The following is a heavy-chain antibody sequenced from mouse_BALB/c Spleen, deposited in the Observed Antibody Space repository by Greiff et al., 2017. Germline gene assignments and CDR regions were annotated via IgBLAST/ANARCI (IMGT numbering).Heavy chain of an antibody. CDR3: ARGITTVVGDY. J-gene: IGHJ2*01. CDR1: GYTFTDYA. D-gene: IGHD1-1*01. CDR2: ISTYYGDA. V-gene: IGHV1S137*01. Sequence: VQVVESGAELVRPGVSVKISCKGSGYTFTDYAMHWVKQSHAKSLEWIGVISTYYGDASYNQKFKGKATMTVDKSSSTAYMELARLTSEDSAIYYCARGITTVVGDYWGQGTTLTVSS.